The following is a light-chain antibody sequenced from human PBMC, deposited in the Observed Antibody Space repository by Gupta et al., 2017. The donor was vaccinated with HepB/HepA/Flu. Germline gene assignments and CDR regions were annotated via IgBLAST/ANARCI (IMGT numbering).Light chain of an antibody. V-gene: IGLV2-14*03. J-gene: IGLJ2*01. CDR1: SSDVSGYNY. CDR2: DVT. CDR3: SSYTTSNTPVI. Sequence: QSALTQPASVSGSPVPSITISCTGTSSDVSGYNYVSWYQQHPGQAPKLVIYDVTNRPSGVSNRFSGSKSGNTASLTISGLQAEDEADYYCSSYTTSNTPVIFGGGTQLTVL.